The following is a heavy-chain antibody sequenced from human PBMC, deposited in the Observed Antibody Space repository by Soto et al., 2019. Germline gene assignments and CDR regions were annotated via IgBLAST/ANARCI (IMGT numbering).Heavy chain of an antibody. V-gene: IGHV4-59*08. CDR3: ARQGFGHLHGLVDV. D-gene: IGHD3-10*01. CDR2: IHHGGST. CDR1: GGSITSHY. J-gene: IGHJ6*02. Sequence: PSETPSLTCSVPGGSITSHYCSWFRQSPGKGLEWIGYIHHGGSTSYNPSLKSRVTMSVDTSKTQFSLKVSSVTAADTALYYCARQGFGHLHGLVDVWGPGTTVTVS.